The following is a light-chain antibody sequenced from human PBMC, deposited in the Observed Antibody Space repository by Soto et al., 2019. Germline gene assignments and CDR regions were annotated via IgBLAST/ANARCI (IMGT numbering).Light chain of an antibody. CDR1: QGINRF. CDR2: AAS. CDR3: QQLKSNLIT. J-gene: IGKJ5*01. V-gene: IGKV1-9*01. Sequence: DIQLTQSPSFLSASVGDRFTISCRASQGINRFLAWYQQKPGKAPKLLIYAASTLQSGVPSRFSGSGSGTEFTLTISSLQPEDFATYYCQQLKSNLITFGQGTRLEIK.